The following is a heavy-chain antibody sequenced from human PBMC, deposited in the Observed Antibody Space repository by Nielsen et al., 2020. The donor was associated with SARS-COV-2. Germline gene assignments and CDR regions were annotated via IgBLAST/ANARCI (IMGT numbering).Heavy chain of an antibody. CDR1: GFTFDDYA. D-gene: IGHD2-2*01. CDR3: AKVAPAGYCSSTSCPLGGYFDY. Sequence: SLKISCAASGFTFDDYAMHWVRQAPGKGLEWVSGISWNSGSIGYADSVKGRFTISRDNAKNSLYLQMNSLRAEDTALYYCAKVAPAGYCSSTSCPLGGYFDYWGQGTLVTVSS. J-gene: IGHJ4*02. CDR2: ISWNSGSI. V-gene: IGHV3-9*01.